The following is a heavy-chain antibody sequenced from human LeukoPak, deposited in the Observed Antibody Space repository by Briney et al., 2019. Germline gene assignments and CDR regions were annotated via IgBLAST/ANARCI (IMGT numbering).Heavy chain of an antibody. Sequence: PGGSLRLSCAASGLTFTSYWMSWVRQAPGKGLEWVANIKEDGSEKYYVDSVKGRFTISRDNTKNSLYLQMNSLRAEDTAVYYCGRGMDVWGQGTTVTVSS. CDR1: GLTFTSYW. CDR2: IKEDGSEK. V-gene: IGHV3-7*04. CDR3: GRGMDV. J-gene: IGHJ6*02.